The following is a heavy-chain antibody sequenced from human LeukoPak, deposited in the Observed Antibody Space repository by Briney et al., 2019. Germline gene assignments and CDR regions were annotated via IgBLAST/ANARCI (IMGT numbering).Heavy chain of an antibody. Sequence: SQTLAVTRTVSGGSISSGGYYWSWIRQHPGKGLEWIGYIYYSGSTYYNPSLKSRVTISVDTSKNQFSLKLSSVTAADTAVYYCARDKDGPVDTSAFDIWGQGTLVTVSS. CDR2: IYYSGST. D-gene: IGHD5-18*01. J-gene: IGHJ3*02. CDR1: GGSISSGGYY. V-gene: IGHV4-31*03. CDR3: ARDKDGPVDTSAFDI.